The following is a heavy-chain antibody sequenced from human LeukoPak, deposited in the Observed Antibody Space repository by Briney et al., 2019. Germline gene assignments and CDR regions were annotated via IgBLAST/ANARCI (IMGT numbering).Heavy chain of an antibody. Sequence: GGSLRLSCVASRFTLSSYWMNWVRQGPGKGLVWVARTNSDGSYTDYADSVKGRFIISRDNAKNTLYLQMDSLRAEDTAVYYCVRGGESTWSWGQGTLVTVSS. CDR1: RFTLSSYW. CDR2: TNSDGSYT. V-gene: IGHV3-74*01. D-gene: IGHD2-15*01. J-gene: IGHJ5*02. CDR3: VRGGESTWS.